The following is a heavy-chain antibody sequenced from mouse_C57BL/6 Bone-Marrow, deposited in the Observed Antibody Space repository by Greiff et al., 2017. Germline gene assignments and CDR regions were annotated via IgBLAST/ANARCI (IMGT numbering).Heavy chain of an antibody. CDR2: IDPSDSET. CDR3: AREDYGSSIFFDY. Sequence: QVQLQQPGAELVRPGSSVKLSCKASGYTFTSYWMHWVKQRPIQGLEWIGNIDPSDSETHYNQKFKDKATLTVDKSSSTAYMQLSSLTSEDSAVYYCAREDYGSSIFFDYWGQGTTLTVSS. CDR1: GYTFTSYW. D-gene: IGHD1-1*01. J-gene: IGHJ2*01. V-gene: IGHV1-52*01.